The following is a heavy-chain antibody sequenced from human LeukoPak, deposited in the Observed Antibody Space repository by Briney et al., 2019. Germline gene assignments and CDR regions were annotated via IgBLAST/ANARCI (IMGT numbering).Heavy chain of an antibody. Sequence: GESLKISCKGSGYSFTSYWIGWVRQMPGKGLEWMGIIYPGDSDTRYSPSFQGQVTISADKSISTAYLQWSSLKASDTAMYYCARQPRGHYYYDSSGYPDYWGQGTLVTVSS. J-gene: IGHJ4*02. D-gene: IGHD3-22*01. CDR2: IYPGDSDT. CDR1: GYSFTSYW. V-gene: IGHV5-51*01. CDR3: ARQPRGHYYYDSSGYPDY.